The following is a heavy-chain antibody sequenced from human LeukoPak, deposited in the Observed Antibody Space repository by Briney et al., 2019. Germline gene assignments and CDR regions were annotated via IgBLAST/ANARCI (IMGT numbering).Heavy chain of an antibody. Sequence: ASVKVSCKASGYTFTGYYMHWVRQAPGQGLEWMGWINPNSGGTNYAQKFQGRVTMTRDTSISTAYMELSRLRSDDTAVYYCARDRRPGMTFYYMDVWGKGTTVTVSS. V-gene: IGHV1-2*02. J-gene: IGHJ6*03. CDR3: ARDRRPGMTFYYMDV. CDR2: INPNSGGT. CDR1: GYTFTGYY. D-gene: IGHD1-26*01.